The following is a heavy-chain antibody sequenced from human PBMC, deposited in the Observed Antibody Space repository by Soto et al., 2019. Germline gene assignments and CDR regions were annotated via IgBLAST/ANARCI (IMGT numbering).Heavy chain of an antibody. D-gene: IGHD3-9*01. CDR3: AREFYDIFPVQY. CDR2: LSSTGKSA. Sequence: EVQLLESGGGLVQPGGSLRLSCEVSGFTLSSYPMIWVRQAPGKGLEWVSGLSSTGKSAEYADSVRGRFTISRDSDKNTLHLQMNSLRADDTAVYYCAREFYDIFPVQYWGQATLVTVSS. CDR1: GFTLSSYP. V-gene: IGHV3-23*01. J-gene: IGHJ4*02.